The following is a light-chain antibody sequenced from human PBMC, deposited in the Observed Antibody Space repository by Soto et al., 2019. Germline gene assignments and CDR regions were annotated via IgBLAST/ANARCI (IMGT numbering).Light chain of an antibody. V-gene: IGKV3-20*01. CDR1: QSVSTY. Sequence: ESVLTQSPGTLSLSPGERATLSCRARQSVSTYLAWYQQKPGQAPRLLIHGASLSATGIPDRFSGSGSGTEFTLTISRLEPEDFAVYYCQQYGSSQTFGQGTKVEIK. J-gene: IGKJ1*01. CDR2: GAS. CDR3: QQYGSSQT.